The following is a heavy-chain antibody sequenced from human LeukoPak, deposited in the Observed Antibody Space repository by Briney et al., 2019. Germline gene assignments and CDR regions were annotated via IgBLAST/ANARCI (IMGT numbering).Heavy chain of an antibody. Sequence: ASVKVSCKASRYIFTSYYIHWVRQAPGQGLEWMGWINPNNGGTKYAQKFQGRVTMTSDTSISTAYMELSRLRSDDTALYYCVRDRGSSWFADYWGQGTLVTVSS. J-gene: IGHJ4*02. D-gene: IGHD6-13*01. CDR1: RYIFTSYY. V-gene: IGHV1-2*02. CDR3: VRDRGSSWFADY. CDR2: INPNNGGT.